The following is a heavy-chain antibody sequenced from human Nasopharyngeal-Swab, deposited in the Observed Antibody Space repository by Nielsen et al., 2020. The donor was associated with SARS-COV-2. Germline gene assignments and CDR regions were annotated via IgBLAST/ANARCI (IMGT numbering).Heavy chain of an antibody. V-gene: IGHV4-30-4*01. Sequence: WIRQPPGKGLEWIGYIYYSGSTYYNPSLKSRVTIPVDTSKNQFSLKLSSVTAADTAVYYCARDSGVAGTKYYYYGMDVWGQGTTGTVSS. J-gene: IGHJ6*02. D-gene: IGHD6-19*01. CDR2: IYYSGST. CDR3: ARDSGVAGTKYYYYGMDV.